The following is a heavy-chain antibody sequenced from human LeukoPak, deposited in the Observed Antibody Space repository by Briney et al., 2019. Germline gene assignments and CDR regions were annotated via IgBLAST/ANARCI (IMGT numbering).Heavy chain of an antibody. D-gene: IGHD3-10*01. Sequence: ASVKVSCKASGYTFTSYGISWVRQAPGQGLEWMGWISAYNGNTNYAQKLQGRVTMTTDTSTSTAYMELSSLRSEDTAVYYCATEKSYYGLGNWFDPWGQGTLVTVSS. V-gene: IGHV1-18*01. CDR2: ISAYNGNT. CDR3: ATEKSYYGLGNWFDP. CDR1: GYTFTSYG. J-gene: IGHJ5*02.